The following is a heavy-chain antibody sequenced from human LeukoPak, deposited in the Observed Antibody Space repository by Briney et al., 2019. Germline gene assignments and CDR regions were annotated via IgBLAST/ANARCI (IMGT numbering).Heavy chain of an antibody. CDR2: VNSDGSST. CDR1: GFTFTNYW. CDR3: ARVSPGYGGWQGYFEY. V-gene: IGHV3-74*01. Sequence: GRSLRLSCAASGFTFTNYWMHWVRQAPGKGLVWVSRVNSDGSSTSYADSVKGRFTIFRDNAKNTLYLQMSSLRVEDTAVYHCARVSPGYGGWQGYFEYWGQGTLVTVSS. J-gene: IGHJ4*02. D-gene: IGHD4-23*01.